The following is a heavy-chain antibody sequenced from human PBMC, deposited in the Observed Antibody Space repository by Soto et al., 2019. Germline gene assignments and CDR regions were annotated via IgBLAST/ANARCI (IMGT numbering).Heavy chain of an antibody. CDR1: GGSISSYY. V-gene: IGHV4-59*01. Sequence: QVQLQESGPGLVKPSETLSLTCTVSGGSISSYYWSWIRQPPGKGLEWIGYIYYSGSTNYNPSLKSRVTILVDTSKNQSSLKLSSVTAADTAVYYCARVGGRYYGSGSYYHFDYWGQGTLVTVSS. CDR2: IYYSGST. D-gene: IGHD3-10*01. J-gene: IGHJ4*02. CDR3: ARVGGRYYGSGSYYHFDY.